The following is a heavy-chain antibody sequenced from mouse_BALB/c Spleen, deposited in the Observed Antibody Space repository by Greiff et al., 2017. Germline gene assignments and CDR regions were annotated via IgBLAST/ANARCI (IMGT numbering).Heavy chain of an antibody. Sequence: SGAELVRPGTSVKMSCKAAGYTFTNYWIGWVKQRPGHGLEWIGDIYPGGGYTNYNEKFKGKATLTADTSSSTAYMQLSSLASEDSAIYYCARWTYYGNYVGFDYWGQGTTLTVSS. CDR1: GYTFTNYW. D-gene: IGHD2-10*01. J-gene: IGHJ2*01. CDR3: ARWTYYGNYVGFDY. V-gene: IGHV1-63*02. CDR2: IYPGGGYT.